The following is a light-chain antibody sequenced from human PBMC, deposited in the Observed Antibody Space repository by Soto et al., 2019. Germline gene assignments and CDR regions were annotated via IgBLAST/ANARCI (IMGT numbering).Light chain of an antibody. J-gene: IGKJ1*01. CDR2: MTS. Sequence: DIVMTQTPLSSPVTLGQPASISCRSSQSLVHSDGNTYMTWLQQRPGQPPRLLIYMTSNRLSGVPDRFSASGAGTDFTLQISRVEAEDVGVYYCMQATHSPWTFGQGTKVEIK. CDR3: MQATHSPWT. V-gene: IGKV2-24*01. CDR1: QSLVHSDGNTY.